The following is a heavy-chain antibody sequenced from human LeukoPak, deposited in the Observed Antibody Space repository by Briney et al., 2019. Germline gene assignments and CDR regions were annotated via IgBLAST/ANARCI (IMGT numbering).Heavy chain of an antibody. J-gene: IGHJ4*02. Sequence: HVASVKVSCKAFGYTFTGYYIHWVRQAPGQGLEWMGWINPNSGDTNYAQKFQGRVTMTRDTSISTAYMELTRLTSDDTAVYYCARGGLEAYFDYWGQGTLVTVSS. CDR3: ARGGLEAYFDY. CDR2: INPNSGDT. V-gene: IGHV1-2*02. D-gene: IGHD3-10*01. CDR1: GYTFTGYY.